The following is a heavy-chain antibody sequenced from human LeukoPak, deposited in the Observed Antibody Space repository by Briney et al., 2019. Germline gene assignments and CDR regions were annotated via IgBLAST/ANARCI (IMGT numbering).Heavy chain of an antibody. V-gene: IGHV4-61*01. CDR2: IYYSGST. D-gene: IGHD3-9*01. J-gene: IGHJ5*02. Sequence: PSETLSLTCTVSGGSISSSSYYWSWIRQPPGKGLEWIGYIYYSGSTNYNPSLKSRVTISVDTSKNQFSLKLSSVTAADTAVYYCARGSSRRYFDSFDPWGQGTLVTVSS. CDR3: ARGSSRRYFDSFDP. CDR1: GGSISSSSYY.